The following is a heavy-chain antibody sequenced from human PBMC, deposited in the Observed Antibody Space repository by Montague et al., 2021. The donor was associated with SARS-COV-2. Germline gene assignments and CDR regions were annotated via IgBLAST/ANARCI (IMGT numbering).Heavy chain of an antibody. V-gene: IGHV3-48*03. CDR1: GFTFSSYE. D-gene: IGHD5-12*01. CDR3: ASKKWLRGRFDH. CDR2: ISSSGSTI. J-gene: IGHJ5*02. Sequence: SLRLSCAASGFTFSSYEMNWVRQAPGKGLEWVSYISSSGSTIYYADSVKGRFTITRDNAKNSPYLQMNSLIAEDTAGYYCASKKWLRGRFDHWGQGTLVTVSS.